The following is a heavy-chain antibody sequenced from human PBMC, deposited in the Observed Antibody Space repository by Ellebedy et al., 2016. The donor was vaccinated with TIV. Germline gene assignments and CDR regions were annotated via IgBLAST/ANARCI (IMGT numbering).Heavy chain of an antibody. D-gene: IGHD2-15*01. CDR1: GYTFTSYG. J-gene: IGHJ5*02. CDR3: ARGGVLPSVFDIVVVEGENKWFDH. Sequence: ASVKVSCXASGYTFTSYGISWVRQAPGQGLDWMGWINPNSGDTHYAPKFQGWVTMTRDMSTRTAYMELPRLRSDDTAVYYCARGGVLPSVFDIVVVEGENKWFDHWGQGTLVTVSS. V-gene: IGHV1-2*04. CDR2: INPNSGDT.